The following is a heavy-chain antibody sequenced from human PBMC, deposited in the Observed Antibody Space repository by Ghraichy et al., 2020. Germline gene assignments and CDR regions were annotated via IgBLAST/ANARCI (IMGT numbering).Heavy chain of an antibody. CDR2: ISGSGGST. V-gene: IGHV3-23*01. D-gene: IGHD2-21*02. Sequence: VSAISGSGGSTYYADSVKGRFTISRDNSKNTLYLQMNSLRAEDTAVYYCANGAYCGGDCYFVTSWFMSDALDIWVHG. CDR3: ANGAYCGGDCYFVTSWFMSDALDI. J-gene: IGHJ3*02.